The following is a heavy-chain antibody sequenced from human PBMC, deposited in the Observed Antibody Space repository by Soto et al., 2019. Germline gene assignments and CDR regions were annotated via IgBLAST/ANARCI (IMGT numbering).Heavy chain of an antibody. CDR1: GGSISSYY. CDR2: IYYSGST. CDR3: ARVGSGSYYYYYGMDV. Sequence: PSETLSLTCTVSGGSISSYYWSWIRQPPGKGPEWIGYIYYSGSTNYNPSLKSRVTISVDTSKNQFSLKLSSVTAADTAVYYCARVGSGSYYYYYGMDVWGQGTTVTVSS. V-gene: IGHV4-59*01. J-gene: IGHJ6*02. D-gene: IGHD3-10*01.